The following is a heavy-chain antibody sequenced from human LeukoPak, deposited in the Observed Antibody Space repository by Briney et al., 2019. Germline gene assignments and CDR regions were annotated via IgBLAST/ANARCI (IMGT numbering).Heavy chain of an antibody. J-gene: IGHJ4*02. Sequence: KSSETLSLTCTVSGGSISSSNYYWSWIRQPPGRELEWIASINYGGTTYYNPSLKSRVTISVDTSKNQFSLRLSSVTAADTAVYLCARYVVSGSGKFYFDYWGQGSLVTVSS. CDR3: ARYVVSGSGKFYFDY. V-gene: IGHV4-39*01. D-gene: IGHD3-10*01. CDR1: GGSISSSNYY. CDR2: INYGGTT.